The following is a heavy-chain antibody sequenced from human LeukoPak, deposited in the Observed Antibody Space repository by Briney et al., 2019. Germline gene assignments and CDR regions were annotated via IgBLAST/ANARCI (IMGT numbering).Heavy chain of an antibody. D-gene: IGHD2-2*01. Sequence: GGSLRLSCATSGFTFSSYAMHWVRQAPGKGLEWVAVISYDGSNKYYADSVKGRFTISRDNSKNTLYLQMNSLRAGDTAVYYCARDPRYCSVTSCPDAFDIWGQGTMVTVSS. V-gene: IGHV3-30-3*01. CDR3: ARDPRYCSVTSCPDAFDI. J-gene: IGHJ3*02. CDR1: GFTFSSYA. CDR2: ISYDGSNK.